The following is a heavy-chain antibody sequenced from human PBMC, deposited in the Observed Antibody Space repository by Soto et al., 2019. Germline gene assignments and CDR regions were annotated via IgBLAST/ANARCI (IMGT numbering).Heavy chain of an antibody. CDR3: ARAAQGAIDY. Sequence: PSETLSLTCTVSGCSISSSSYYWGWIRQPPGKGLEWIGSIYYSGSTYYNPSLKSRVTISVDTSKNQFSLKLSSVTAADTAVYYCARAAQGAIDYWGQGTLVTVSS. CDR1: GCSISSSSYY. J-gene: IGHJ4*02. CDR2: IYYSGST. V-gene: IGHV4-39*01.